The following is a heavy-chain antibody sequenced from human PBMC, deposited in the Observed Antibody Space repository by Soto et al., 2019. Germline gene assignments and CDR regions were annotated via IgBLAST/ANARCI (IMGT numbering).Heavy chain of an antibody. D-gene: IGHD2-15*01. Sequence: SVKVSCKASGGTFSSYAISWVRQAPGQGLEWMGGIIPIFGTANYAQKFQGRVTITADESTSTAYMELSSLRSEDTAVYYCARDFFRSRPQYCSGGSCYEGFDPWGQGALVTVSS. CDR3: ARDFFRSRPQYCSGGSCYEGFDP. CDR2: IIPIFGTA. J-gene: IGHJ5*02. V-gene: IGHV1-69*13. CDR1: GGTFSSYA.